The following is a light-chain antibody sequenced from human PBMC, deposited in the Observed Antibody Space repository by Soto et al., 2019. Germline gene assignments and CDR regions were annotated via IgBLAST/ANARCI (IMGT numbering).Light chain of an antibody. CDR3: QSYDSSLSGYV. Sequence: QSVLTQPPSVSGAPGQRVTLSCTGNSSNIGAGYGVHWYQQLPGTAPKLLIFGNSNRPSGVPDRFPGSKSGTSASLAITGLQAEDEADYYCQSYDSSLSGYVFGTGTKLTVL. CDR2: GNS. CDR1: SSNIGAGYG. V-gene: IGLV1-40*01. J-gene: IGLJ1*01.